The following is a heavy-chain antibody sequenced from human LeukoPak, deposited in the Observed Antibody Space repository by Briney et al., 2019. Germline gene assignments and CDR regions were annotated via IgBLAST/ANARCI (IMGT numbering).Heavy chain of an antibody. CDR2: IYKSGST. Sequence: GGSLRLSCAASGFTVSSNYMSWVRQAPGKGLEWVSVIYKSGSTYYADSVKGRFTISRDNSKNTLYLQMNSLRVEDTAVYYCAKDAGSARKFDDWGQGTLVTVSS. CDR1: GFTVSSNY. CDR3: AKDAGSARKFDD. J-gene: IGHJ4*02. V-gene: IGHV3-66*01. D-gene: IGHD6-19*01.